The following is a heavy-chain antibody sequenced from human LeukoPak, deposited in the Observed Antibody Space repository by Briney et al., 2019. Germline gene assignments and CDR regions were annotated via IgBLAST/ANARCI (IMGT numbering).Heavy chain of an antibody. D-gene: IGHD3-3*01. Sequence: PGGSLRLSCAASGFTFSTYNMNWVRQAPGKGLEWVSAISGSGGSTYYADSVKGRFTISRDNSKNTLYLQMNSLRAEDTAVYYCAKGGLYDFWPEDWGQGTLVTVSS. CDR2: ISGSGGST. CDR1: GFTFSTYN. V-gene: IGHV3-23*01. J-gene: IGHJ4*02. CDR3: AKGGLYDFWPED.